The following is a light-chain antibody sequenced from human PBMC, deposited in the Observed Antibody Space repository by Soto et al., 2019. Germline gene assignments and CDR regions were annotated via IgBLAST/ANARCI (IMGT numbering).Light chain of an antibody. CDR1: QSVSSY. CDR2: GAS. J-gene: IGKJ3*01. V-gene: IGKV3-20*01. CDR3: KQYGSSPFT. Sequence: EIVLTQSPGTLSLSPGERATLSCRASQSVSSYLAWYQQKPGQAPRLLIYGASSRATDIPDRFSGSGSGTDFTLTISRLEPEDFAVYYCKQYGSSPFTFGPGTKVDIK.